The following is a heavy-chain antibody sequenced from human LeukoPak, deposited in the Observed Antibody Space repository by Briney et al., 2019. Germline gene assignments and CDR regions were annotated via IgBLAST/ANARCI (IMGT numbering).Heavy chain of an antibody. CDR1: GFTFISYG. CDR3: ARAMRSGYDY. D-gene: IGHD5-12*01. J-gene: IGHJ4*02. Sequence: GGSLRLSCAASGFTFISYGMNWVRQAPGKGLEWISYISHSSNTIHYADSVKGRFTISRDNAKNSLYLQMNSLRDEDTAVYHCARAMRSGYDYWGQGTLVTVSS. CDR2: ISHSSNTI. V-gene: IGHV3-48*02.